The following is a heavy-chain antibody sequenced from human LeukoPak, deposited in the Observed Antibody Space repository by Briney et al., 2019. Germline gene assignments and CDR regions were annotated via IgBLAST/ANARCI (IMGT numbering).Heavy chain of an antibody. CDR1: GYTFTGYY. D-gene: IGHD3-3*01. V-gene: IGHV1-2*02. Sequence: VKVSCKASGYTFTGYYMHWVRQAPGQGLEWMGWINPNSGGTNYAQKFQGRVTMTRDTSISTAYMELSRLRSDDTAVYYCARAGPDDFWSGYYKGWFDPWGQGTLVTVSS. J-gene: IGHJ5*02. CDR2: INPNSGGT. CDR3: ARAGPDDFWSGYYKGWFDP.